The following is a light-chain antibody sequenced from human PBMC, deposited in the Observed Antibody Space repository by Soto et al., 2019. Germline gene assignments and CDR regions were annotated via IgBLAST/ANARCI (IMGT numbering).Light chain of an antibody. CDR3: LQDYGYPWT. CDR2: AGS. J-gene: IGKJ1*01. CDR1: QSISSW. V-gene: IGKV1-5*01. Sequence: DVQMTQSPSAVSASLGDRFTITCRASQSISSWLAWYQQKPGKAPNLLIYAGSTLQSGVPSRFSGSGSGTDFTLTISSLQPEDFATYYCLQDYGYPWTFGQGTKVDIK.